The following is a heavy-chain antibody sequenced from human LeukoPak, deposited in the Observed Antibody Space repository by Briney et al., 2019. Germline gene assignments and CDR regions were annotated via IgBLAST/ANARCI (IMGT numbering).Heavy chain of an antibody. CDR2: IFSGST. V-gene: IGHV4-38-2*02. Sequence: PSETLSLTCTVSGFSISSGYYWAWIRQPPGKGLEWIGSIFSGSTYYNPSLKSRVTISVDTSKNQFSLKLTSVTAADTATYYCARRGITYSSSFFAYWGQGTLVTVSS. J-gene: IGHJ4*02. CDR3: ARRGITYSSSFFAY. CDR1: GFSISSGYY. D-gene: IGHD2-2*01.